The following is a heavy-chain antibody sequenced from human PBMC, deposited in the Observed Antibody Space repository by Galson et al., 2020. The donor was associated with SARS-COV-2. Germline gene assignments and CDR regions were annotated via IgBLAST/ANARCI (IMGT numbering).Heavy chain of an antibody. CDR3: ARDLVGSNYLFDY. Sequence: ASVKVSCKASGYTFTSYAMHWVRQAPGQRLEWMGWINAGNGNTKYSQKFQGRVTITRDTSASTAYMELSSLRSEDTAVYYCARDLVGSNYLFDYWGQGTLVTVSS. V-gene: IGHV1-3*01. CDR1: GYTFTSYA. J-gene: IGHJ4*02. CDR2: INAGNGNT. D-gene: IGHD4-4*01.